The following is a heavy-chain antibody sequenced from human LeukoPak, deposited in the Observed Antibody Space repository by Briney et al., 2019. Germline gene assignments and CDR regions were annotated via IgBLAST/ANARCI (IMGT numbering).Heavy chain of an antibody. CDR3: ARGKASSGWYLGDAFDI. CDR2: IYTSGST. J-gene: IGHJ3*02. Sequence: SETLSLTCTVSGGSISSSSYYWGWIRQPPGKGLEWIGRIYTSGSTNYNPSLKSRVTISVDTSKNQFSLKLSSVTAADTAVYYCARGKASSGWYLGDAFDIWGQGTMVTVSS. V-gene: IGHV4-61*02. D-gene: IGHD6-19*01. CDR1: GGSISSSSYY.